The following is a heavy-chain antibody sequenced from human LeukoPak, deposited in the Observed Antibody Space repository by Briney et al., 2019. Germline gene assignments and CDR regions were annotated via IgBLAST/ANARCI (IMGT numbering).Heavy chain of an antibody. D-gene: IGHD1-26*01. J-gene: IGHJ4*02. CDR3: ARYSGSYFDY. V-gene: IGHV3-30*04. Sequence: PGGSLRLSCAASGFTFSSYAMHWVRQAPGKGLEWVAVISYDGSNKYYADSVKGRFTISRDNSKNTLYLQMNNLRAEDTAVYYCARYSGSYFDYWGQGTLVTVSS. CDR2: ISYDGSNK. CDR1: GFTFSSYA.